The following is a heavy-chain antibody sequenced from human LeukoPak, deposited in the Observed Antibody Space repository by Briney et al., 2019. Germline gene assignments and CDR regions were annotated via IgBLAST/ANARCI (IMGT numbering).Heavy chain of an antibody. D-gene: IGHD5-12*01. CDR1: GGSISAYY. V-gene: IGHV4-59*01. J-gene: IGHJ4*02. CDR2: IYYTGST. CDR3: TRGPGWLPDY. Sequence: MSSETLSLTCTVSGGSISAYYWGWFRQPPGKGLEWIGYIYYTGSTNYSPSLKSRVTISVDTSKNQFSLKVTSVTAADTAVYYCTRGPGWLPDYWGQGTLVTVSP.